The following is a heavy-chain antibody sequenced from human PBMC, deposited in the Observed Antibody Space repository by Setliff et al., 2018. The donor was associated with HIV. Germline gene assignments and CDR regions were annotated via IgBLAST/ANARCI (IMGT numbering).Heavy chain of an antibody. J-gene: IGHJ4*02. V-gene: IGHV4-39*01. CDR1: GDSISGSSYY. CDR2: ISYSGST. CDR3: ATNSDTSGYPPPPFDY. D-gene: IGHD3-22*01. Sequence: SETLSLTCTASGDSISGSSYYWGWIRQPPGKGLEWIGSISYSGSTYYNPSLKSRVTISVDTSKNQFSLKLSSVTAADTAVYYCATNSDTSGYPPPPFDYWGQGTLVTVSS.